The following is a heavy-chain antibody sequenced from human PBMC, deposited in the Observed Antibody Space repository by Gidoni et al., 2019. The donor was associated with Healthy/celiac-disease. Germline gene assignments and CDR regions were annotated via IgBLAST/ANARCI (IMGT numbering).Heavy chain of an antibody. CDR1: GESFSGYY. Sequence: QVQLQQWGAGLLKPSETLSLTCAVYGESFSGYYWSWIRQHPGKGLECIGEINHSGSTNYNPSLKSRVTISVDTSKNQFSLKLSSVTAADTAVYYCARGLYNWNDGSFDYWGQGTLVTVSS. J-gene: IGHJ4*02. CDR3: ARGLYNWNDGSFDY. CDR2: INHSGST. D-gene: IGHD1-20*01. V-gene: IGHV4-34*01.